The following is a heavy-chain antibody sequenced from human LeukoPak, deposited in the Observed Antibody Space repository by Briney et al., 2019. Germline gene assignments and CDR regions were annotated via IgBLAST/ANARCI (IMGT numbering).Heavy chain of an antibody. Sequence: PGGSLRLSCAASGFTFSSYSMNWVRQAPGRGLEWVSSISSSSSYIYYADSVKGRFTISRDNAKNSLYLQMNSLRAEDTAVYYCARENYYDSSGLPDFDYWGQGTLVTVS. CDR1: GFTFSSYS. CDR3: ARENYYDSSGLPDFDY. D-gene: IGHD3-22*01. J-gene: IGHJ4*02. CDR2: ISSSSSYI. V-gene: IGHV3-21*01.